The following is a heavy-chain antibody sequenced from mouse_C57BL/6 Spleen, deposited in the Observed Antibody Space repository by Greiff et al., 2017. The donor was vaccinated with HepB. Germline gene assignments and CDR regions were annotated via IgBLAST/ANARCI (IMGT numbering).Heavy chain of an antibody. CDR3: ARSGTAQGFAY. J-gene: IGHJ3*01. CDR1: GYTFTSYW. D-gene: IGHD3-2*02. Sequence: QVQLKESGAELVKPGASVKLSCKASGYTFTSYWMHWVKQRPGQGLEWIGMIHPNSGSTNYNEKFKSKATLTVDKSSSTAYMQLSSLTSEDSAVYYCARSGTAQGFAYWGQGTLVTVSA. V-gene: IGHV1-64*01. CDR2: IHPNSGST.